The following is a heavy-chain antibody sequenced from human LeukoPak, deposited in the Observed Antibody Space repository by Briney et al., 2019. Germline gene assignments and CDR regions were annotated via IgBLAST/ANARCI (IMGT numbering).Heavy chain of an antibody. CDR2: LSYDGSDK. CDR1: GFTFSTYA. V-gene: IGHV3-30*14. J-gene: IGHJ4*02. CDR3: ARDRYGDYFDY. Sequence: GGSLRLSCAGSGFTFSTYAMHWVRQAPGKGLEWVAGLSYDGSDKHFADSVKGRFTISRDNSKNTLYLQMNSLRAEDTAVYYCARDRYGDYFDYWGQGTRVTVSS. D-gene: IGHD4-17*01.